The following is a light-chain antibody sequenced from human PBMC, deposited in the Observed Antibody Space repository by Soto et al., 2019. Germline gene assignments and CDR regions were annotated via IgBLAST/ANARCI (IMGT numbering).Light chain of an antibody. CDR2: LAS. CDR3: LHHNRSPPV. CDR1: QHITND. Sequence: DIQMTQSPSSLSASVGDTVTITCRASQHITNDCAWYQQKAGRAPKCLILLASRLQTGVPSRFSGSGSGTEFTLTISSLQPEDFATYYCLHHNRSPPVFGQGTKVDIK. J-gene: IGKJ2*01. V-gene: IGKV1-17*01.